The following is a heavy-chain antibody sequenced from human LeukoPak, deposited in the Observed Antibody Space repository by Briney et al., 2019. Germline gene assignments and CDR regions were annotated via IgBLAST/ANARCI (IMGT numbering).Heavy chain of an antibody. CDR2: IYTSGIT. CDR1: GGSISNYY. J-gene: IGHJ4*02. D-gene: IGHD2-21*02. CDR3: ARTAYCGGDCYSFDF. Sequence: PSETLSLTCTVSGGSISNYYWSWIRQPAGKGLEWIGRIYTSGITNYNPSLKSRFTMSIDTSKNQFSLKLSSVTAADTAVYYCARTAYCGGDCYSFDFWGQGTLVTVSS. V-gene: IGHV4-4*07.